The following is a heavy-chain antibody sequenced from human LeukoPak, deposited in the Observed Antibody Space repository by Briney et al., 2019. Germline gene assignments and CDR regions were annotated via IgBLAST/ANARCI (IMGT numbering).Heavy chain of an antibody. D-gene: IGHD5-12*01. CDR2: ISGSGDYT. CDR3: AKADIVAAIFRPVDY. V-gene: IGHV3-23*01. Sequence: GGSLRLSCAASGFTFSSYAMSWVRQAPGKGLEWVSDISGSGDYTYYADSVKGRFTISRDNSKNTLYLQMNSLRAEDTALYYCAKADIVAAIFRPVDYWGQGTLVTVSS. CDR1: GFTFSSYA. J-gene: IGHJ4*02.